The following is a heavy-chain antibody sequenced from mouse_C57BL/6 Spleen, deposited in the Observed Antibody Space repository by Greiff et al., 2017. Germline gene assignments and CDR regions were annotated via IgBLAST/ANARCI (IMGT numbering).Heavy chain of an antibody. CDR3: ARHDGYYGWYFDV. CDR2: ISGGGGNT. J-gene: IGHJ1*03. D-gene: IGHD2-3*01. Sequence: EVKLVESGGGLVKPGGSLKLSCAASGFTFSSYTMSWVRQTPEQRLEWVATISGGGGNTYYPDSVKGRFTISRDNAKNTLYLQMSSLGSEDTALYYCARHDGYYGWYFDVWGTGTTVTVSS. CDR1: GFTFSSYT. V-gene: IGHV5-9*01.